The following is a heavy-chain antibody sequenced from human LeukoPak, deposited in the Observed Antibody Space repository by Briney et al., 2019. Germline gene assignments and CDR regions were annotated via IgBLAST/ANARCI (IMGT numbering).Heavy chain of an antibody. V-gene: IGHV1-24*01. CDR3: ATDRGYYDFWSGCSAVKYNWFDP. Sequence: ASVKVSCKVSGYTLTELSMHWVRQAPGKGLEWMGGFDPEDGETIYAQKFQGRVTMTEDTSTDTAYMELSSLRSEDTAVYYCATDRGYYDFWSGCSAVKYNWFDPWGQGTLVTVSS. CDR1: GYTLTELS. CDR2: FDPEDGET. J-gene: IGHJ5*02. D-gene: IGHD3-3*01.